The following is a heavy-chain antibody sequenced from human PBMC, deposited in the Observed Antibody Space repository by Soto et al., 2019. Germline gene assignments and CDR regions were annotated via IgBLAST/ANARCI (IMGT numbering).Heavy chain of an antibody. CDR2: TYYRSKWFH. J-gene: IGHJ3*01. Sequence: QGQLQQSGPGLVKPSQTLSLTCAISGDSVSSDVTSWNWIRQSPSRGLEWLGRTYYRSKWFHDYAASVKSRITINPDTSKNQFSPEVNAMTPEDTAVYYCARWNARDVWGQGTVVTVSS. V-gene: IGHV6-1*01. CDR1: GDSVSSDVTS. CDR3: ARWNARDV. D-gene: IGHD5-12*01.